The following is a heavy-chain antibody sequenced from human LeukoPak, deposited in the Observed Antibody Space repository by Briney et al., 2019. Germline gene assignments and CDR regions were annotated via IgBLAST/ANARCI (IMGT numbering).Heavy chain of an antibody. Sequence: GGSLRLSCAASGLTFSSYGMHWVRQAPGKGLEWVAVIWYDGSNKYYADSVKGRFTISRDNSKNTLYLQMNSLRAEDTAVYYCARGDYYGSGSYYPIDYWGQGTLVTVSS. CDR3: ARGDYYGSGSYYPIDY. CDR2: IWYDGSNK. CDR1: GLTFSSYG. D-gene: IGHD3-10*01. V-gene: IGHV3-33*01. J-gene: IGHJ4*02.